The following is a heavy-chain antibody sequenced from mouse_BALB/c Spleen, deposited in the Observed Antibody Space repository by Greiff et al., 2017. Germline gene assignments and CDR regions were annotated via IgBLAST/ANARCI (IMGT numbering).Heavy chain of an antibody. V-gene: IGHV5-6*02. Sequence: EVMLVESGGDLVKPGGSLKLSCAASGFTFSSYGMSWVRQTPDKRLEWVATISSGGSYTYYPDSVKGRFTISRDNAKNTLYLQMSSLKSEDTAMYYCARQRGYDGNAYAMDYWGQGTSVTVSS. CDR1: GFTFSSYG. D-gene: IGHD2-1*01. J-gene: IGHJ4*01. CDR2: ISSGGSYT. CDR3: ARQRGYDGNAYAMDY.